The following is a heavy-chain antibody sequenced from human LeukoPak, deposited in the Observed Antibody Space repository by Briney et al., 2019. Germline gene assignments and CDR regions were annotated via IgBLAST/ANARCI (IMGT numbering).Heavy chain of an antibody. V-gene: IGHV4-39*01. CDR2: IYYSGST. CDR1: GGSISSSSYY. D-gene: IGHD6-19*01. CDR3: ARRSSGWPRPYYFDY. Sequence: PSETLSLTCTVSGGSISSSSYYWGWIRQPPGKGLEWIGSIYYSGSTYYNPSLKSRVTISVDTSKNQFSLKLSSVTAADTAVYYCARRSSGWPRPYYFDYWGQGTLVTVSS. J-gene: IGHJ4*02.